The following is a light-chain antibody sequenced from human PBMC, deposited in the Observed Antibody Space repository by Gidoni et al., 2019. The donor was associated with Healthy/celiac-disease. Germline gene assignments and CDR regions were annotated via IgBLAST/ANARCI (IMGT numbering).Light chain of an antibody. CDR2: EGS. Sequence: QSALTQPASVSASPGQSITISCTGTSSYVGSYNLVSWYQQHPGKAPKLMIYEGSKRPSGVSNRFSGSKSGNTASLTISGLQAEDEADYYCCSYAGSSTWVFGTGTKVTVL. V-gene: IGLV2-23*01. CDR3: CSYAGSSTWV. J-gene: IGLJ1*01. CDR1: SSYVGSYNL.